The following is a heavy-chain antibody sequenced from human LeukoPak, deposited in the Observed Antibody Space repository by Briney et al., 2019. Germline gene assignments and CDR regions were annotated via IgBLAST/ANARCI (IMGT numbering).Heavy chain of an antibody. J-gene: IGHJ2*01. CDR2: IYYSGST. D-gene: IGHD3-9*01. CDR1: GGFISSSSYY. V-gene: IGHV4-39*01. CDR3: ASLEGDILTGYYFGVFDL. Sequence: SETLSLTCTVSGGFISSSSYYWGWIRQPPGKGLEWIGSIYYSGSTYYNPSLKSRVTISVDTSKNQFSLKLSSVTAADTAVYYCASLEGDILTGYYFGVFDLWGRGTLVTVSS.